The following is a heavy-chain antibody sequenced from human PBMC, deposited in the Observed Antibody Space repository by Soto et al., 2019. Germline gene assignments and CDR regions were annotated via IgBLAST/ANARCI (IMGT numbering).Heavy chain of an antibody. J-gene: IGHJ4*02. CDR1: GGSISSSTYY. CDR2: IYYSGST. Sequence: SETLSLTCTVSGGSISSSTYYWGWIRQPPGKGLEWIGSIYYSGSTYYNPSLKSRVTISVDTSKNQFSLKLSSVTAADTAIYYCARQAIYDSSGNDYWGQGTLVTVSS. CDR3: ARQAIYDSSGNDY. D-gene: IGHD3-22*01. V-gene: IGHV4-39*01.